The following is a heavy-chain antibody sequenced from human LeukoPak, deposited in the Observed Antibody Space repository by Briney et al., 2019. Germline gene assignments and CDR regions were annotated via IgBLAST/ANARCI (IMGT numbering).Heavy chain of an antibody. CDR1: GFTFSSYA. J-gene: IGHJ6*02. D-gene: IGHD3-22*01. CDR3: AKVHYYDSSGYHDAYYYYGMDV. V-gene: IGHV3-23*01. CDR2: ISGSGGST. Sequence: GGSLRLSCAASGFTFSSYAMSWVRQAPGKGLEWVSAISGSGGSTYYADSVKGWFTISRDNSKNTLYLQMNSLRAEDTAVYYCAKVHYYDSSGYHDAYYYYGMDVWGQGTTVTVSS.